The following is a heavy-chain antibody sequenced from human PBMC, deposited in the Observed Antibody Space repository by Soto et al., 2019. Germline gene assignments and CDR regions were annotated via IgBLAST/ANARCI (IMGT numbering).Heavy chain of an antibody. CDR1: GFTFSSYS. CDR2: IKQDGSEK. D-gene: IGHD5-18*01. V-gene: IGHV3-7*03. Sequence: PGGSLRLSCAASGFTFSSYSMNWVRPAPGKGLEWVANIKQDGSEKYYVDSVKGRFTISRDNAKNSLYLQMNSLRAEDTAVYYCERDSRYGFDAFDIWGQGTMVTVSS. CDR3: ERDSRYGFDAFDI. J-gene: IGHJ3*02.